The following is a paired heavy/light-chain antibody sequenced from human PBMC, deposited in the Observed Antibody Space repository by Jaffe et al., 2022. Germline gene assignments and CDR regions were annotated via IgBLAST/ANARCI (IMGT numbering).Heavy chain of an antibody. J-gene: IGHJ4*02. V-gene: IGHV3-30*02. Sequence: QVQLVESGGGVVQPGGSLRLSCAASGFTFSLYGMHWVRQAPGKGLEWVAFIRYDGINEHYGDSVKGRFTISRDNSKNTLYLQMNSLRAEDTAVYYCAVVHLGELSHFEFWGQGTLVTVSS. D-gene: IGHD3-16*02. CDR1: GFTFSLYG. CDR2: IRYDGINE. CDR3: AVVHLGELSHFEF.
Light chain of an antibody. Sequence: QSVLTQPPSVSGAPGQRVTISCTGSSSNIGAAYDVHWYHQLPGTAPKLLIYGNNNRPSGVPDRFSGSKSGTSASLAITGLQAEDEADYYCQSYDSSLSGWVFGGGTKLTVL. CDR3: QSYDSSLSGWV. J-gene: IGLJ3*02. CDR1: SSNIGAAYD. CDR2: GNN. V-gene: IGLV1-40*01.